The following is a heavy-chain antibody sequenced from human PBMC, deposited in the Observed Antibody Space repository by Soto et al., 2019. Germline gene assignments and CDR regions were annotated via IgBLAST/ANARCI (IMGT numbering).Heavy chain of an antibody. CDR3: ARRGSGSYYDY. V-gene: IGHV3-23*01. CDR1: GFTFSSYA. CDR2: ISGSGDST. D-gene: IGHD1-26*01. J-gene: IGHJ4*02. Sequence: EVQLLESGGGLEQPGGSLRLSCAASGFTFSSYAMNWVRQAPGKGLEWVSVISGSGDSTYYADSVKGRFTISRDNPKNTLYLQMNSLRAEDTAVYYCARRGSGSYYDYWGQGTLVTVSS.